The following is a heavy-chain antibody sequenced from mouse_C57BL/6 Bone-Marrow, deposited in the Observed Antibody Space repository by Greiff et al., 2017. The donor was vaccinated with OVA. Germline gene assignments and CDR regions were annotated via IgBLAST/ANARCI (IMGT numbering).Heavy chain of an antibody. CDR3: ARDPLIGDFDY. V-gene: IGHV1-7*01. Sequence: QVQLKQSGAELAKPGASVKLSCKASGYTFTSYWMHWVKQRPGQGLEWIGYINPSSGYTNYNQKFKGKATLTVDTSSSTAYMQLSSLTSEDSAVYYCARDPLIGDFDYWGQGITLTVSS. D-gene: IGHD3-1*01. CDR2: INPSSGYT. J-gene: IGHJ2*01. CDR1: GYTFTSYW.